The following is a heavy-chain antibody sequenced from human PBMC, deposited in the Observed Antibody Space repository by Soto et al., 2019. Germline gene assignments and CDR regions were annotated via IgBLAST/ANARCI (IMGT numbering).Heavy chain of an antibody. CDR1: GGTFNNYA. J-gene: IGHJ4*02. Sequence: QVQLVQSGAEVKKPGSSVKVSCTASGGTFNNYAISWVRQSPGQGLEWMGGIIPIFGTSHYAEDLQARVTITADDSTSTAYMELSSLRSEDTAVYYCARVGRDGYNSLFDYWGQGTLVTVSS. CDR2: IIPIFGTS. V-gene: IGHV1-69*01. CDR3: ARVGRDGYNSLFDY. D-gene: IGHD5-12*01.